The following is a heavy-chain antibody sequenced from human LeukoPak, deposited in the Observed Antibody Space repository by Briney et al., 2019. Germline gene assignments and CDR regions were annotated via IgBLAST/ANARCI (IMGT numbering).Heavy chain of an antibody. J-gene: IGHJ6*02. CDR3: ARDLHYYVARDV. D-gene: IGHD3-10*02. CDR2: IGSDNKP. Sequence: GGSLTLSCEASGFTFSAYAMTWVRQAPGKGLEWVSSIGSDNKPHYSESVKGRFAISRDNSKSMLFLELNSLRAEGTALYYCARDLHYYVARDVWGQGTTVTVSS. V-gene: IGHV3-23*01. CDR1: GFTFSAYA.